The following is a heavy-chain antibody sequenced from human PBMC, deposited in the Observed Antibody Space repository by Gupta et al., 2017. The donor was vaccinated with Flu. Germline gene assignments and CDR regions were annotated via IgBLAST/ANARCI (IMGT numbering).Heavy chain of an antibody. CDR3: ARDVYGGNLSGWVDP. V-gene: IGHV3-23*01. CDR2: SSGRGGST. CDR1: GFTFSNFA. J-gene: IGHJ5*02. Sequence: VQLLESGGGLVQPGGSLRLSCSASGFTFSNFAMSWVGQAQGKGLEWVSSSSGRGGSTYYEDSGKGRFTTSRDKSKNTLYLQMNSLRAEDTAWYYCARDVYGGNLSGWVDPGGQGTLVTVAS. D-gene: IGHD4-23*01.